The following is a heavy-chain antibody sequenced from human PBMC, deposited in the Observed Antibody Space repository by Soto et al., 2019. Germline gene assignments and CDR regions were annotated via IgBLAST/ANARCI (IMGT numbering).Heavy chain of an antibody. CDR3: ARDQDFWSGYFSDY. D-gene: IGHD3-3*01. V-gene: IGHV1-18*04. Sequence: VASVKVSCKASGYTFTSYGISWVRQAPGQGLEWMGWISAYNGNTNYAQKLQGRVTMTTDTSTSTAYMELRSLRSDDTAVYYCARDQDFWSGYFSDYWGQGTQVTVSS. J-gene: IGHJ4*02. CDR1: GYTFTSYG. CDR2: ISAYNGNT.